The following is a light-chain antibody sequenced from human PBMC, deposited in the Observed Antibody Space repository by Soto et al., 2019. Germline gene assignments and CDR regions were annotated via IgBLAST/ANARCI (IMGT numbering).Light chain of an antibody. Sequence: QSVLTQPPSASGTPGQTVTISCAGSSSNIGRNTVNWYHQLPGPAPKLLTYNNYQRPSGVPDRFSGSKSGTSASLAISGLQSEDEADYYCAAWDDSLNGHVVFGGGTKLTVL. CDR3: AAWDDSLNGHVV. V-gene: IGLV1-44*01. CDR2: NNY. J-gene: IGLJ2*01. CDR1: SSNIGRNT.